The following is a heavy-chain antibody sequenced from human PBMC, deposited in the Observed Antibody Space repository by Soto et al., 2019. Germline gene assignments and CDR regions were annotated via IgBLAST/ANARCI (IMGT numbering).Heavy chain of an antibody. CDR1: GYTFTSYG. J-gene: IGHJ6*02. D-gene: IGHD3-22*01. CDR2: ISAYNGNT. CDR3: AKDDYYDSSGFPDLGGMDV. V-gene: IGHV1-18*04. Sequence: ASVKVSCKASGYTFTSYGISWVRQAPGQGLEWMGWISAYNGNTNYAQKLQGRVTMTTDTSKNTLYLQMNSLRAEDTAVYYCAKDDYYDSSGFPDLGGMDVWGQGTTVTVSS.